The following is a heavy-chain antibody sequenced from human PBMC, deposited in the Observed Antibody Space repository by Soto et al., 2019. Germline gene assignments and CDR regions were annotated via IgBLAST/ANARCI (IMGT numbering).Heavy chain of an antibody. D-gene: IGHD4-4*01. CDR2: IYSGGST. CDR3: ADSNYYYYYGMDV. V-gene: IGHV3-66*01. CDR1: GFTVSSNY. J-gene: IGHJ6*02. Sequence: PGGSLRLSCAASGFTVSSNYMSWVRQAPGKGLEWVSVIYSGGSTYYADSVKGRFTISRDNSKNTLYLQMNSLRAEDTAVYYCADSNYYYYYGMDVWGQGTTVTVSS.